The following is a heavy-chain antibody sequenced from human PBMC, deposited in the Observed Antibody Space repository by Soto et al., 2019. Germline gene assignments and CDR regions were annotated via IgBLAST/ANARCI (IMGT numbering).Heavy chain of an antibody. J-gene: IGHJ4*02. CDR3: ARDVQFQSFDY. CDR1: GFTFSNAW. CDR2: INNDGSRT. Sequence: PGGSLRLSCADSGFTFSNAWMHWVRQAPGKGLVWVSRINNDGSRTSYADSVKGRFTISRDNAQNTLYLQMNSLRAEDTAVYYCARDVQFQSFDYWGQGTLVTVSS. D-gene: IGHD4-4*01. V-gene: IGHV3-74*01.